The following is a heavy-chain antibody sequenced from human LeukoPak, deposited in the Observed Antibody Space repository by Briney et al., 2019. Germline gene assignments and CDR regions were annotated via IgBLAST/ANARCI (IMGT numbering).Heavy chain of an antibody. CDR2: IYTSGTT. V-gene: IGHV4-4*07. Sequence: SETLSLTCTVSGGSISSYYWGWIRQPAGKGLEWIGRIYTSGTTKYNPSLTSRVTMSVGKSKNQLSLNLSSVTAADTAVYYCARDNTEIDAFDIWGQGTMVTVSS. J-gene: IGHJ3*02. D-gene: IGHD2/OR15-2a*01. CDR1: GGSISSYY. CDR3: ARDNTEIDAFDI.